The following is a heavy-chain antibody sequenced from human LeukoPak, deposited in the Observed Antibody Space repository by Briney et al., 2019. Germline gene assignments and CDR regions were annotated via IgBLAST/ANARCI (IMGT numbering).Heavy chain of an antibody. CDR2: ISGSGGST. Sequence: GGSLRLSCAASGFTFSSYAMSWVRQAPGKGLEWVSAISGSGGSTYYADSVKGRFTNSRDNSKNTLYLQMNSLRAEDTAVYYCAKGRGGYYYMDVWGKGTTVTVSS. V-gene: IGHV3-23*01. CDR3: AKGRGGYYYMDV. CDR1: GFTFSSYA. D-gene: IGHD3-10*01. J-gene: IGHJ6*03.